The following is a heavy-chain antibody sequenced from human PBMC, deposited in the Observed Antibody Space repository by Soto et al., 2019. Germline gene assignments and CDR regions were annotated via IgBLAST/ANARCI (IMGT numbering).Heavy chain of an antibody. J-gene: IGHJ4*02. V-gene: IGHV3-30-3*01. D-gene: IGHD4-17*01. CDR2: ISYDGSNK. Sequence: SLRLSCAASGFTFSSYAMHWVRQAPGKGLEWVAVISYDGSNKYYADSVKGRFTISRDNSKNTLYLQMNSLRAEDTAVYYCARDLSVDAYGDYVLYYWGQGTLVTVSS. CDR1: GFTFSSYA. CDR3: ARDLSVDAYGDYVLYY.